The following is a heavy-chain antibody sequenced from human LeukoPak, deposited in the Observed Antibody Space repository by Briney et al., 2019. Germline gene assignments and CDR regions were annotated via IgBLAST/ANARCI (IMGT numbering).Heavy chain of an antibody. J-gene: IGHJ3*02. V-gene: IGHV3-48*01. CDR2: ISSSSSTI. CDR1: GFTFSSYS. Sequence: GGSLRLSCAASGFTFSSYSMNWVRQAPGRGLEWVSYISSSSSTIYYADSVKGRFTISRDNAKNSLYLQMNSLRAEDTAVYYCARGSGSLGAFDIWGQGTMVTVSS. D-gene: IGHD1-26*01. CDR3: ARGSGSLGAFDI.